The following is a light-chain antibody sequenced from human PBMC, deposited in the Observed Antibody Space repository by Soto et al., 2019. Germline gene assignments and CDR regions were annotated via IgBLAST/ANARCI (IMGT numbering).Light chain of an antibody. CDR2: DAS. CDR3: QQRSNWPPP. J-gene: IGKJ5*01. Sequence: VLLTQSPATLSLSPGERATLSCRASQSVSSYLAWYQQKPGQAPRLLIYDASNRATGIPARFSGSGSGTGFTLTISSLEPEDFAVYYCQQRSNWPPPFGQGTRLEIK. V-gene: IGKV3-11*01. CDR1: QSVSSY.